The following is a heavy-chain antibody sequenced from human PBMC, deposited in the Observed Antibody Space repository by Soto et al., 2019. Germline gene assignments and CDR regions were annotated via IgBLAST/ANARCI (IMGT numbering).Heavy chain of an antibody. CDR2: ISAYNGNT. CDR1: GYTFTSYG. D-gene: IGHD2-8*01. J-gene: IGHJ3*02. Sequence: QVQLVQSGADVKKPGASVKVSCKASGYTFTSYGISWVRQPPGQGLEWMGWISAYNGNTNYAQKLQGRVTMTTYTSTSTAYMEVRRLRADDTAVYYCARSSPQRKLGGIVLMVYAARAFDIWGQGTMVTVSS. V-gene: IGHV1-18*01. CDR3: ARSSPQRKLGGIVLMVYAARAFDI.